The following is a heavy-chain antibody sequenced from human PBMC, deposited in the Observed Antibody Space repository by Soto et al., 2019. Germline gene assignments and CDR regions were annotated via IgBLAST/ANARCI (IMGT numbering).Heavy chain of an antibody. D-gene: IGHD2-15*01. V-gene: IGHV4-30-4*01. CDR3: ARAATGWGNAFDI. CDR2: IYYSGST. J-gene: IGHJ3*02. Sequence: PSETLSLTCIVSGGSISGADYYWSWVRQPPGKGLEWIGYIYYSGSTYYNPSLKSRLTISVDTSKNQFSLKLSSVTAANTAVYYCARAATGWGNAFDIWGQGTMVTVSS. CDR1: GGSISGADYY.